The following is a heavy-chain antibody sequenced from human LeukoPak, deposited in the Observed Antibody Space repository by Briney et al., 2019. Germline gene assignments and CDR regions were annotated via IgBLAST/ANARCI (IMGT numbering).Heavy chain of an antibody. CDR3: AKDLAGAGNLGFDY. CDR1: GFTFTTYG. J-gene: IGHJ4*02. CDR2: IWYDGSNK. Sequence: GGSLRLSCAASGFTFTTYGMHWVRQAPGKGLEWVAVIWYDGSNKYYADSVKGRFTISRDNSKNTLYLQMNSLRAEDTALYYCAKDLAGAGNLGFDYWGQGTLVTVSS. D-gene: IGHD4-23*01. V-gene: IGHV3-33*06.